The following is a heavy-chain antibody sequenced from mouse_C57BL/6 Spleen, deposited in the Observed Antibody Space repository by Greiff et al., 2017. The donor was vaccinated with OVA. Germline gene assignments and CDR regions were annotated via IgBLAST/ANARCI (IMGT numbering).Heavy chain of an antibody. J-gene: IGHJ1*03. CDR2: IDPSDSYT. D-gene: IGHD2-4*01. CDR3: ARRGPTMITRWYFDV. V-gene: IGHV1-69*01. CDR1: GYTFTSYW. Sequence: QVQLQQPGAELVMPGASVKLSCKASGYTFTSYWMHWVKQRPGQGLEWIGEIDPSDSYTNYNQKFKGKSTLTVDKSSSTAYMQLSSLTSEDSAVYYCARRGPTMITRWYFDVWGTGTTVTVSS.